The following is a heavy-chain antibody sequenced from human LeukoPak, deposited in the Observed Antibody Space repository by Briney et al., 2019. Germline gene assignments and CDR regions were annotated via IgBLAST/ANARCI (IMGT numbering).Heavy chain of an antibody. CDR1: GGSVSSSNYY. CDR3: ARDFGSSGLNWFDP. V-gene: IGHV4-39*07. J-gene: IGHJ5*02. Sequence: ASETLSLTCAVSGGSVSSSNYYWGWIRQSPGKGLEWIGSVSYTGTAYYNPSLQSRVTISLDTPTNQFSLRLSFVTAADTAIYYCARDFGSSGLNWFDPWGQGTLVTVSS. CDR2: VSYTGTA. D-gene: IGHD6-13*01.